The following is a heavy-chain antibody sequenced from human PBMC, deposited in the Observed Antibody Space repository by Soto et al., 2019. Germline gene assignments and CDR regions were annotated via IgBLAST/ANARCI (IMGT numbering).Heavy chain of an antibody. CDR3: ARVGCISTSCVGGWFDP. CDR1: GGTFSSYA. CDR2: IIPIFGTA. J-gene: IGHJ5*02. Sequence: QVQLVQSGAEVKKPGSSVKVSCKASGGTFSSYAISWVRQAPGQGLEWMVGIIPIFGTANYAQKLQGRVTMTADESTSTAYMELSSLRSEDTAVYYCARVGCISTSCVGGWFDPWGQGTLVTVSS. V-gene: IGHV1-69*12. D-gene: IGHD2-2*01.